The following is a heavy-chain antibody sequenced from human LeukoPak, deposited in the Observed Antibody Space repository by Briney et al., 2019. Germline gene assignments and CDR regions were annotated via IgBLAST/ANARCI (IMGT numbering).Heavy chain of an antibody. V-gene: IGHV4-59*08. CDR1: GGSISSYY. CDR3: ARDYDILTGSDY. CDR2: IYYSGST. D-gene: IGHD3-9*01. Sequence: KPSETLSLTCTVSGGSISSYYWSWIRQPPGKGLEWIGYIYYSGSTNYNPSLKSRVTISVDTPKNQFSLKLSSVTAADTAVYYCARDYDILTGSDYWGQGTLVTVSS. J-gene: IGHJ4*02.